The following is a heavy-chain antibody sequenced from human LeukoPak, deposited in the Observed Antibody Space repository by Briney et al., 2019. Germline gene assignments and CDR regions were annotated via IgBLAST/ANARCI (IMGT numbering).Heavy chain of an antibody. CDR3: ARDPHKEAVAPN. Sequence: LRLSCAASGFTFSSYSMNWVRQHPGQGLEWIGHIYYSGSTYYNPSLKSRVSISIDKSQNQFSLKLTSVTVADTAVYYCARDPHKEAVAPNWGQGTLVIVSS. J-gene: IGHJ4*02. CDR1: GFTFSSYS. V-gene: IGHV4-31*02. D-gene: IGHD6-19*01. CDR2: IYYSGST.